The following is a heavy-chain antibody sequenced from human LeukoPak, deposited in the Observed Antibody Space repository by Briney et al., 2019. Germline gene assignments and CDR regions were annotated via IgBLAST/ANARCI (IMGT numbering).Heavy chain of an antibody. D-gene: IGHD5-12*01. J-gene: IGHJ6*03. V-gene: IGHV4-39*07. CDR2: IYHSGST. CDR3: ASIIVATTYYYYMDV. Sequence: SSETLSLTCDVSGVSISSSSHYWGWIRQPPGKGLEWIGSIYHSGSTYYNPSLKSRVTISVDTSKNQFSLKLSSVTAADTAVYYCASIIVATTYYYYMDVWGKGTTVTVSS. CDR1: GVSISSSSHY.